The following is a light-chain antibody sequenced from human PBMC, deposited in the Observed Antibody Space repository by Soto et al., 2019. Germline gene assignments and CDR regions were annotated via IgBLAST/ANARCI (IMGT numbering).Light chain of an antibody. CDR2: GAS. CDR1: QSVRSN. CDR3: YQRSNWPSIT. Sequence: EIVMTQSPATLSVSPGEGATLSCRAGQSVRSNLAWYQQRPGQAPRLLIYGASTRATGIPARFSGGGSGTDVTLTTSSLEHEDFAVYYCYQRSNWPSITFGPGTRLEI. V-gene: IGKV3-11*01. J-gene: IGKJ5*01.